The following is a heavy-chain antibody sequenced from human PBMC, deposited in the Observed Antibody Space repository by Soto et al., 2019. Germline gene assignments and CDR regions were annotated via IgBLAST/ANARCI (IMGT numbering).Heavy chain of an antibody. D-gene: IGHD2-2*01. J-gene: IGHJ6*03. Sequence: PGGSLRLSCAASGFTFSSYSMNWVRQAPGKGLEWVSSISSSSSYIYYADSVKGRFTISRDNAKNSLYLQMNSLRAEDTVVYYCARNTPPHPDCSSTSCYLYYYYYMDVWGKGTTVTVSS. CDR2: ISSSSSYI. V-gene: IGHV3-21*01. CDR1: GFTFSSYS. CDR3: ARNTPPHPDCSSTSCYLYYYYYMDV.